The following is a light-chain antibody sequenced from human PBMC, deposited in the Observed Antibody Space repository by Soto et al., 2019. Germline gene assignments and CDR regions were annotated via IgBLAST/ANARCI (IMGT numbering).Light chain of an antibody. CDR3: QHYNDWRWT. CDR2: GAS. Sequence: EIVMTQSPATLSVSPGEGATLSCRASQSISSKLAWYQQKPGQAPRLLIYGASTRATGVPARFFGSGSGTEFTLTISSLQSEDLAVYYCQHYNDWRWTFGQGIKVEIK. CDR1: QSISSK. V-gene: IGKV3-15*01. J-gene: IGKJ1*01.